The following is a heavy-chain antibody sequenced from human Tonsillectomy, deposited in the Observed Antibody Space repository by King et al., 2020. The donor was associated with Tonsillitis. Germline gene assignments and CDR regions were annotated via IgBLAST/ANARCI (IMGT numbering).Heavy chain of an antibody. CDR1: GFTFDNYA. CDR3: AKDKEAGGTSPLDF. D-gene: IGHD1-26*01. J-gene: IGHJ4*02. V-gene: IGHV3-9*01. CDR2: ISWNSGST. Sequence: VQLVESGGGLVQPGKSLRLSCAASGFTFDNYAMHWVRQAPGKGLEWVSGISWNSGSTDYADSVKGRFTISRDNAKNSLYLQLNSLRTEVTALYYCAKDKEAGGTSPLDFWGQGTPVTVPS.